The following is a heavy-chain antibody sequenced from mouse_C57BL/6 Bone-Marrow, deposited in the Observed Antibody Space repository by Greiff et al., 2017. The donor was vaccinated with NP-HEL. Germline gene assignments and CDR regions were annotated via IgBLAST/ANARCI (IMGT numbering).Heavy chain of an antibody. Sequence: QVQLQQPGAELVKPGASVKVSCKASGYTFTSYWMHWVKQRPGQGLEWIGRIHPSDSDTNYNQKFKGKATLTVDKSSSTAYMQLSSLTSEDSAVYNCHIYDGYCGNAWFAYWGQGTLVTVSA. CDR1: GYTFTSYW. D-gene: IGHD2-3*01. CDR2: IHPSDSDT. J-gene: IGHJ3*01. CDR3: HIYDGYCGNAWFAY. V-gene: IGHV1-74*01.